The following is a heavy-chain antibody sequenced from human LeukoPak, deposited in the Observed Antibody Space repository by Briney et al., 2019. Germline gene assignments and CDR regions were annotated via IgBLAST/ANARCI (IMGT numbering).Heavy chain of an antibody. D-gene: IGHD1-26*01. CDR1: GYTFTGYY. CDR3: ARCPKQVGFAYWHFDL. CDR2: INPDSGGT. Sequence: ASVKVSCKASGYTFTGYYIHWVRQAPGEGLEWMGWINPDSGGTNYAQKFQGRVTMTRDTSISTGCMELSRLRSDDTAVYYCARCPKQVGFAYWHFDLWGRGTLVTVSS. J-gene: IGHJ2*01. V-gene: IGHV1-2*02.